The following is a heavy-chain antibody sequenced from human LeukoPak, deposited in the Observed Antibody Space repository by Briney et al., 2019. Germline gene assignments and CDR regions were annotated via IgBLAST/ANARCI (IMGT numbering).Heavy chain of an antibody. V-gene: IGHV4-38-2*02. CDR3: ARAYKLKYCSSTSCYAFDI. J-gene: IGHJ3*02. D-gene: IGHD2-2*01. CDR1: GYSISNGYY. Sequence: NPSETLSLTCIVSGYSISNGYYWGWIRQPPGKGLEWIGSIYHSGSSLYNPSLKSRVTISVDTSKNQFSLKLRSVTAADTAVYYCARAYKLKYCSSTSCYAFDIWGQGTMVTVSS. CDR2: IYHSGSS.